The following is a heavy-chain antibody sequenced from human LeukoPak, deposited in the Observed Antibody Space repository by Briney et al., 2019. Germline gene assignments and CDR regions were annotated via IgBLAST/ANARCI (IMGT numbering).Heavy chain of an antibody. D-gene: IGHD3-22*01. CDR1: GYTFTGYY. J-gene: IGHJ5*02. CDR2: INPSSGGA. V-gene: IGHV1-2*02. Sequence: ASVKVSCKASGYTFTGYYMHWVRQAPGQGLEWMGWINPSSGGANYAQKFQGRVTMTRDTSISTAYMELSRLRSDDTAVYYCARLTMITQAFDPWGQGTLVTVSS. CDR3: ARLTMITQAFDP.